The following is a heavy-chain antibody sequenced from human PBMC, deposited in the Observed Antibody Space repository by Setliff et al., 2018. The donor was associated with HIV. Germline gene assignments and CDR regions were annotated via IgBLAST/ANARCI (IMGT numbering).Heavy chain of an antibody. CDR3: ARGYASGSGSYYYDF. CDR2: IIPNSAGT. J-gene: IGHJ4*02. Sequence: ASVKVSCKASGYSFTGYWMHWVRQAPGQGLEWMGRIIPNSAGTNYAQKFQGRVTMTRDTSRGTAHMELRSLRSDDTAVYYCARGYASGSGSYYYDFWGQGTLVTVSS. CDR1: GYSFTGYW. V-gene: IGHV1-2*06. D-gene: IGHD2-15*01.